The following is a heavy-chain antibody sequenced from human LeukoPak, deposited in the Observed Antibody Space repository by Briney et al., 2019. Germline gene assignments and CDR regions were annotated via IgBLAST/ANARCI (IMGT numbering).Heavy chain of an antibody. Sequence: GGSLRLSCAGSGFTFSSYAMSWVRQAPGKGLEGVSAISGSGGSTYYADSVKGRFTISRDNSKNTLYLQMNSLRAEDTAVYYCAKIPPAVFSSGNDYWGQGTLVTVSS. D-gene: IGHD6-19*01. CDR3: AKIPPAVFSSGNDY. V-gene: IGHV3-23*01. J-gene: IGHJ4*02. CDR2: ISGSGGST. CDR1: GFTFSSYA.